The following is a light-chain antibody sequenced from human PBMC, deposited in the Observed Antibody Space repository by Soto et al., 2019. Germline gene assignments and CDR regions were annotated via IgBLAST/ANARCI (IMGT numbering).Light chain of an antibody. Sequence: QSALTQPPSVSGSPGQSVAISCSGSSSDVGSNNRVSWYQQSPGTAPKLMIYDVTNRLPGVPDRFSGSKSGNTASLTISGLQAEDEADYYCRSFTTSSTYVFGTGTKVNVL. CDR1: SSDVGSNNR. CDR2: DVT. J-gene: IGLJ1*01. V-gene: IGLV2-18*02. CDR3: RSFTTSSTYV.